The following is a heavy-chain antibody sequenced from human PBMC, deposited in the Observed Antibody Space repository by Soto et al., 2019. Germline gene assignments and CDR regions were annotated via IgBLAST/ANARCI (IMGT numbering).Heavy chain of an antibody. V-gene: IGHV1-69*13. Sequence: SVKVSCKASGGTFSSYAISWVRQAPGQGLEWMGGIIPIFGTANYAQKFQGRVTITADESTSTAYMELSSLRSEDTAVYYCARDLKPPYYYDSSGYDYWGQGTLVTRLL. CDR2: IIPIFGTA. D-gene: IGHD3-22*01. CDR1: GGTFSSYA. CDR3: ARDLKPPYYYDSSGYDY. J-gene: IGHJ4*02.